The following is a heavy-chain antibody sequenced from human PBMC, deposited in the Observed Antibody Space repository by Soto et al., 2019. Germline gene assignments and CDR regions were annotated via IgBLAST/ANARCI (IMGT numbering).Heavy chain of an antibody. CDR2: ISRDGGTK. J-gene: IGHJ4*02. D-gene: IGHD2-8*02. Sequence: QAQLVESGGGVVQPGRSLRLSCAVPGFTVSTYGMHWVRQAPGKGLEWVAVISRDGGTKYYADSVKGRFTISRDNSRNTLFLEMNSLRGDDMAVYYCTGEVASGYWGQGTLVTVSS. V-gene: IGHV3-30*03. CDR1: GFTVSTYG. CDR3: TGEVASGY.